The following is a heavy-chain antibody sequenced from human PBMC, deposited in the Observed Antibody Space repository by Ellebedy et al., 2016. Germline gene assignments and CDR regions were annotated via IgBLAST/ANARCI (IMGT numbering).Heavy chain of an antibody. CDR3: ARVGSIGYYYYYMDV. Sequence: GESLKISXAASGFTFSSYSMNWVRQAPGKGLEWVSSISSSSSYIYYADSVKGRFTISRDNAKNSLYLQMNSLRAEDTAVYYCARVGSIGYYYYYMDVWGKGTTVTVSS. V-gene: IGHV3-21*01. CDR1: GFTFSSYS. CDR2: ISSSSSYI. D-gene: IGHD3-16*01. J-gene: IGHJ6*03.